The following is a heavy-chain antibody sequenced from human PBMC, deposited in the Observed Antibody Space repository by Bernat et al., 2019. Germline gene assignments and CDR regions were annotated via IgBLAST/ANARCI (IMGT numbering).Heavy chain of an antibody. CDR2: ISGSGGST. CDR3: AKDFPDYDFWINDAFDI. J-gene: IGHJ3*02. V-gene: IGHV3-23*01. Sequence: EVQLLESGGGLVQPGGSLILSCAASGFTFSSYAMSWVRQAPGKGLEWVSAISGSGGSTYYADSVKGRFTISRDNSKNTLYLQMNSLRAEDTAVYYCAKDFPDYDFWINDAFDIWGKGRMVTVSS. D-gene: IGHD3-3*01. CDR1: GFTFSSYA.